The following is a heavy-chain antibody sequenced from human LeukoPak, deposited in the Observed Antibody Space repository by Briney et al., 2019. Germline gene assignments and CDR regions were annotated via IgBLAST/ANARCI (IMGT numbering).Heavy chain of an antibody. Sequence: ASVKVSCKASGYIFTSYYMHWVRQAPGQGLEWMGIINPSGGSTNYAQNFQARVTMTRDTSTSTVYMELSSLRPDDTAVYYCARVPANFDWILSGYFDYWGQGTLVTVSS. V-gene: IGHV1-46*01. CDR3: ARVPANFDWILSGYFDY. CDR2: INPSGGST. D-gene: IGHD3-9*01. CDR1: GYIFTSYY. J-gene: IGHJ4*02.